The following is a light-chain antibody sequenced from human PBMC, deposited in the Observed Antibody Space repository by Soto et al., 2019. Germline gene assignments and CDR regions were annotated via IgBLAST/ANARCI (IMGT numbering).Light chain of an antibody. CDR3: GSRDRNLSAYV. CDR1: SSNIGGNS. Sequence: QSVLTQPPSVSAAPGQKVTISCSGSSSNIGGNSVSWYQQLPGTAPKLLIYDDNKRPSGIPDRFSGSKSGTSATLGITGFQTGDEADYYCGSRDRNLSAYVCGTGTKVTVL. CDR2: DDN. J-gene: IGLJ1*01. V-gene: IGLV1-51*01.